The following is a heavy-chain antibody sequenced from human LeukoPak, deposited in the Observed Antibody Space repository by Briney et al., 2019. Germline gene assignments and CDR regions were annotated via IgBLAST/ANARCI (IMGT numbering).Heavy chain of an antibody. J-gene: IGHJ5*02. CDR2: IYVDGRST. CDR3: ARSDWFDP. Sequence: GGSLRLSCTASGFTLSNYWMHWVRQAPGKGLVWDSRIYVDGRSTTYADSVKGRFVISRDNARNTLYLQMNSLRDEDTAVYYCARSDWFDPWGQGTLVTVSS. V-gene: IGHV3-74*01. CDR1: GFTLSNYW.